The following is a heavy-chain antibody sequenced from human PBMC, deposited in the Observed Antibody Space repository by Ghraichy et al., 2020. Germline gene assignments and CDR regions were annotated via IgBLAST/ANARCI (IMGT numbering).Heavy chain of an antibody. CDR3: AHNGAEAEGSEYFRH. CDR1: GFSLSTYGVG. V-gene: IGHV2-5*02. J-gene: IGHJ1*01. D-gene: IGHD6-13*01. Sequence: GPTLVKPTQTLTLTCSLSGFSLSTYGVGVGWLRQPPGKAPESLAVIYWDDDKRYSPSLKHRLTITQDTSTNQVILTMADMDPSDTAPYFCAHNGAEAEGSEYFRHWGQGTLVTVSS. CDR2: IYWDDDK.